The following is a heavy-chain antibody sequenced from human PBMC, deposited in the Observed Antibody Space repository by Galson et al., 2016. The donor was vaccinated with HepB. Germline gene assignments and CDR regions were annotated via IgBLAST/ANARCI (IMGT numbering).Heavy chain of an antibody. CDR1: GFTFSSYA. D-gene: IGHD6-19*01. Sequence: SLRLSCAASGFTFSSYAMHWVRQAPGKGLEYVSAISSNGGSTYYADSVKGRFTISRDTSKNTLYLQMSSLRAEDTAVYYCVKVGRGSGWGYFDSWGQGTLVTVSS. CDR3: VKVGRGSGWGYFDS. J-gene: IGHJ4*02. CDR2: ISSNGGST. V-gene: IGHV3-64D*06.